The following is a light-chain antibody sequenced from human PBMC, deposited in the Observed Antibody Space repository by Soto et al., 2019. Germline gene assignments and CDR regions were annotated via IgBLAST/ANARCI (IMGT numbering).Light chain of an antibody. V-gene: IGLV1-47*01. CDR1: SSNIGSNY. CDR2: RNN. CDR3: AAWDDSLSGVV. J-gene: IGLJ2*01. Sequence: QSVLTQPPSASGTPGQRVTISCSGSSSNIGSNYVYWYHQLPGTAPKLLIYRNNQRPSGVPDRFSGSTSGTSASLAISGLRSEDEAVYYCAAWDDSLSGVVFGGGTKVTVL.